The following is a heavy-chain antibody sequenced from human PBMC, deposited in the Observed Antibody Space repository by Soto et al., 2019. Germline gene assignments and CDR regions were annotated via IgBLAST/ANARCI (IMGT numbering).Heavy chain of an antibody. D-gene: IGHD2-15*01. CDR3: AKDIAIRGYCSGGSCQYYYYMDV. CDR1: GFTFDDYA. Sequence: GGSLRLSCAASGFTFDDYAMHWVRQAPGKGLEWVSGISWNSGSIGYADSVKGRFTISRDNAKNSLYLQMNSLRAEDTALYYCAKDIAIRGYCSGGSCQYYYYMDVWGKGTTVTVSS. J-gene: IGHJ6*03. V-gene: IGHV3-9*01. CDR2: ISWNSGSI.